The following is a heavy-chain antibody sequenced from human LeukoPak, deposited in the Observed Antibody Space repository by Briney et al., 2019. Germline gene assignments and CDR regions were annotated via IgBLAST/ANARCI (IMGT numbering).Heavy chain of an antibody. CDR1: GGSISSSSYY. D-gene: IGHD1-26*01. J-gene: IGHJ4*02. V-gene: IGHV4-39*01. CDR3: ARRRAIVGVLWLGSGQTGGSFDY. Sequence: PSETLSLTCTVSGGSISSSSYYWGWIRQPPGKGLEWIGSIYNSGSTYYNPSLKSRVTISVDTSKNQFSLKLSSVTAADTAVYYCARRRAIVGVLWLGSGQTGGSFDYWGQGTLVTVSS. CDR2: IYNSGST.